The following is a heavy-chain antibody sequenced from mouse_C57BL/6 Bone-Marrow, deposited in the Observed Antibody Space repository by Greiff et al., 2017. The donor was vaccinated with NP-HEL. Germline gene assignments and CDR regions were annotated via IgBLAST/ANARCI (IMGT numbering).Heavy chain of an antibody. CDR3: ARFGTTAVAGGAMDY. D-gene: IGHD1-1*01. V-gene: IGHV1-81*01. CDR2: IYPRSGNT. Sequence: QVQLQQSGAELARPGASVKLSCKASGYTFTSYGISWVKQRTGQGLEWIGEIYPRSGNTYYNEKFKGKATLTADKSSSTAYMVLRSLTSEDSAVYFCARFGTTAVAGGAMDYWGQGTSVTVSS. CDR1: GYTFTSYG. J-gene: IGHJ4*01.